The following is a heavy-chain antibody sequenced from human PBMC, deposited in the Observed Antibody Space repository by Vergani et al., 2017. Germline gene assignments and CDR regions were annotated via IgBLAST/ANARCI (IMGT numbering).Heavy chain of an antibody. D-gene: IGHD3-22*01. J-gene: IGHJ4*02. CDR3: ARLVSDSSGYSLTY. CDR2: VYPADSDT. Sequence: EMQLVQSGAEVRKPGESVKISCRTSGYNFDIYWIGWVRQMPGKGLEWMGIVYPADSDTRYSPSFQGQVTISADKSISTAYLQWSSLKASDTAMYYCARLVSDSSGYSLTYWGQGTLVTVSS. CDR1: GYNFDIYW. V-gene: IGHV5-51*01.